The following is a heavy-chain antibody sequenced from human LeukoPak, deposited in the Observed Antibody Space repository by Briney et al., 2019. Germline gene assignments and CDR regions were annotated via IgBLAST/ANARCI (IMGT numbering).Heavy chain of an antibody. CDR3: AKVLLWISYYYYGMDV. V-gene: IGHV3-23*01. D-gene: IGHD2-2*01. Sequence: GGSLKLSCAASGFTFSSYAMSWVRPAPGKGLEWVSAISGSGGSTYYADSVKGRFTISRDNSKNTLYLQMNSLRAEDTAVYYCAKVLLWISYYYYGMDVWGQGTTVTVSS. J-gene: IGHJ6*02. CDR1: GFTFSSYA. CDR2: ISGSGGST.